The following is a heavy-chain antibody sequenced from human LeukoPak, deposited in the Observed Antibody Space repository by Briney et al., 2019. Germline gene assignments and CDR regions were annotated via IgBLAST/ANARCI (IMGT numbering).Heavy chain of an antibody. J-gene: IGHJ4*02. V-gene: IGHV4-4*07. Sequence: SETLSLTCTVSGGSMSNYYWSWIRQPAGKGPEWIGRIFTSGSTHYNPSLRSRVTISLDKSKNQFSLKVNSVTVADTAVYFCAREEYNESSGRFLWGQGALVTVSS. CDR1: GGSMSNYY. CDR2: IFTSGST. D-gene: IGHD3-22*01. CDR3: AREEYNESSGRFL.